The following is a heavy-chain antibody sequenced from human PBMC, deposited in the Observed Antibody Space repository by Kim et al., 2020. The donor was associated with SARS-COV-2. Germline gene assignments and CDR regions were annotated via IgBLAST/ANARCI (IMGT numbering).Heavy chain of an antibody. CDR3: ARKAAGTYEEYFRH. Sequence: ASVKVSCKASGYTFTSYAMNWVRQAPGQGLEWMGWINTNTGNPTYAQGFTGRFVFSLDSSVSTAYLQISSLKAEDTAVYYCARKAAGTYEEYFRHWGQGTLVTVSS. CDR2: INTNTGNP. D-gene: IGHD6-13*01. CDR1: GYTFTSYA. V-gene: IGHV7-4-1*02. J-gene: IGHJ1*01.